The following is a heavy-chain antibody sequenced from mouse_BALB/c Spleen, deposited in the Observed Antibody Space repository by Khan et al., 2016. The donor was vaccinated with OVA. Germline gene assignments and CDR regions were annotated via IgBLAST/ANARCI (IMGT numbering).Heavy chain of an antibody. D-gene: IGHD2-14*01. CDR1: GYTFTTAG. V-gene: IGHV9-4*02. J-gene: IGHJ4*01. CDR2: INTHSGVP. CDR3: ARREAAYYRNDGGAMEY. Sequence: QIQLVQSGPELKKPGETVRISCKASGYTFTTAGIQWVQKMPGKGLKWIGWINTHSGVPKYAEDFKGRFAFSLEISVSTAYLQITNLKNEDTATNFGARREAAYYRNDGGAMEYWGQGTSVTVSS.